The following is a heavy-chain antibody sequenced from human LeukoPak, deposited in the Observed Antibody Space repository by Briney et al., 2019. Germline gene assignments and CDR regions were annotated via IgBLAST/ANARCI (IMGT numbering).Heavy chain of an antibody. J-gene: IGHJ3*02. Sequence: GGSLRLSCAASGFTFSDYYMSWIRQAPGKGLEWVSYISSSGSTIYYADSVEGRFTISRDNAKNSLYLQMNSLRAEDTAVYYCARDHRDDSSGYYQRAFDIWGQGTMVTVSS. CDR3: ARDHRDDSSGYYQRAFDI. CDR1: GFTFSDYY. CDR2: ISSSGSTI. D-gene: IGHD3-22*01. V-gene: IGHV3-11*01.